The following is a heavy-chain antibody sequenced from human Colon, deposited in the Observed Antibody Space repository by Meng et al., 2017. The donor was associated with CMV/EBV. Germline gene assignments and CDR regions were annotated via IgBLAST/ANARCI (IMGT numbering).Heavy chain of an antibody. V-gene: IGHV1-2*02. Sequence: SGYTFTGYYMHWVRQAPGQGLEWMGWINPNSGGTNYAQKFQGRVTMTRDTSISTAYMELSRLRSDDTAVYYCARGYDFWSGYYTGTEYWGQGTLVTVSS. J-gene: IGHJ4*02. D-gene: IGHD3-3*01. CDR1: GYTFTGYY. CDR2: INPNSGGT. CDR3: ARGYDFWSGYYTGTEY.